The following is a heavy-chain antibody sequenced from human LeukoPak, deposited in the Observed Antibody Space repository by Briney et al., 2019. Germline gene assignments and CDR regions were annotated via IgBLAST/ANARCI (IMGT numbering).Heavy chain of an antibody. CDR1: GFSLSSYA. D-gene: IGHD2-21*01. CDR2: ISSTDAGT. V-gene: IGHV3-23*01. J-gene: IGHJ4*02. Sequence: PGGSLRLSCAASGFSLSSYAMSWVRQAPGKGLEWVSAISSTDAGTYHADSARGRFTISRDSSKNTLYLQMNSLRAEDAAVYYCAKAPVTSCRGAYCYPFDYWGQGTLVTVSS. CDR3: AKAPVTSCRGAYCYPFDY.